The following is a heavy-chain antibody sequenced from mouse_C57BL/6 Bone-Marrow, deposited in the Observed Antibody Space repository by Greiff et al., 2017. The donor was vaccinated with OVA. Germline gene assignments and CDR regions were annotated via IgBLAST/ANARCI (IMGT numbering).Heavy chain of an antibody. CDR3: TRRHYGSSYFDY. CDR2: VYPYNGGT. V-gene: IGHV1-36*01. J-gene: IGHJ2*01. Sequence: EVKLQQSGPVLVKPGPSVKISCKASGFTFTDYYMHWVKQSHGKSLEWIGLVYPYNGGTSYNQKFKGKATLTVDTSTSTAYMELNILTAEDSADYCATRRHYGSSYFDYWGQGTTLTVSS. D-gene: IGHD1-1*01. CDR1: GFTFTDYY.